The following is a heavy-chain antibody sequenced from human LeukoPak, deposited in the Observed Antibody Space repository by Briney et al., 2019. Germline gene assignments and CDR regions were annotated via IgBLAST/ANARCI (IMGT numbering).Heavy chain of an antibody. V-gene: IGHV1-18*01. CDR1: GYTFTSYG. J-gene: IGHJ6*03. CDR3: ARFRKNYCDSSGYYYYYYYMDV. D-gene: IGHD3-22*01. CDR2: ISAYNGNT. Sequence: GASVKVSCKASGYTFTSYGISWVRQAPGQGLEWMGWISAYNGNTNYAQKLQGRVTMTTDTSTSTAYMELRSLRSDDTAVYYCARFRKNYCDSSGYYYYYYYMDVWGKGTTVTVSS.